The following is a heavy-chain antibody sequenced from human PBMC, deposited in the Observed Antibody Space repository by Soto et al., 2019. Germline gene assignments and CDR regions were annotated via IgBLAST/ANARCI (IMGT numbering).Heavy chain of an antibody. CDR2: MNPNIGNT. CDR3: AREYSSGWSKD. D-gene: IGHD6-19*01. J-gene: IGHJ4*02. V-gene: IGHV1-8*01. CDR1: GYTFTSYD. Sequence: QVQLVQSGAEEKKPEASVKVSCKASGYTFTSYDINWVRQATGKGLEWMGWMNPNIGNTGYAQKFQRRCTMSRNTSISTAYMELSSLRSEDTAVYYCAREYSSGWSKDWGQGTLVTVSS.